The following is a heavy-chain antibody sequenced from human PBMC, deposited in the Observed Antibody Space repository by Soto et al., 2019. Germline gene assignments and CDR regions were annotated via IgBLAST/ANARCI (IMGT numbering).Heavy chain of an antibody. J-gene: IGHJ6*02. V-gene: IGHV3-48*01. CDR1: GFTFSSYS. Sequence: PGGSLRLSCAASGFTFSSYSMNWVRQAPGKGLEWVSYISSSSSTIYYADSVKGRFTISRDNAKNSLYLQMNSLSAGDTAVYYCARELHGGSYGMDVWGQGTTVTVSS. CDR3: ARELHGGSYGMDV. CDR2: ISSSSSTI.